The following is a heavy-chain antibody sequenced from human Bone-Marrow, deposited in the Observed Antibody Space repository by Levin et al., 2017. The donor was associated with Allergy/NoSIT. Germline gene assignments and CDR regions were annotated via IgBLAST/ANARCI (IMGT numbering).Heavy chain of an antibody. V-gene: IGHV1-8*01. Sequence: GASVKVSCKASGYTFTNNDINWVRQAPGQGLEWMGWMNPLNGNTGYAQKFQGRVTMTRSTSMSTAYMELSSLTSEDTAVYYCARGGQVALTTEAFDIWGQGTMVTVSS. CDR3: ARGGQVALTTEAFDI. CDR1: GYTFTNND. CDR2: MNPLNGNT. D-gene: IGHD3-22*01. J-gene: IGHJ3*02.